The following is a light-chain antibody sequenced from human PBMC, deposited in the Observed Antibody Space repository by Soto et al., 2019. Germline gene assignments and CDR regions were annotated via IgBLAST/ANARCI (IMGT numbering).Light chain of an antibody. Sequence: EIGMTQSPATLSVSPGERATLSCRASHSVSSNLAWYQQKPGQAPRLLIYGASTRATGIPARISGSGSGTEFTLTISSLQSEDFAVYYCQQYNNRPFTFGPGTKVDIK. V-gene: IGKV3-15*01. CDR2: GAS. CDR1: HSVSSN. J-gene: IGKJ3*01. CDR3: QQYNNRPFT.